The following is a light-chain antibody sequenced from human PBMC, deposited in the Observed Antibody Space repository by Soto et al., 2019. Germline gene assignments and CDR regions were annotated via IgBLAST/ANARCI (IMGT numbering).Light chain of an antibody. CDR1: QSVLYSSNNKNY. CDR3: QQYADWPKT. Sequence: DSVMTQSPDSLAVSLGERATINCKSSQSVLYSSNNKNYLGWYQQKSGQAPSLLIYAASTRAAGVPARFSGSGSGTEFTLTISSLQSEDFAVYFCQQYADWPKTFGQGTKVDIK. V-gene: IGKV4-1*01. CDR2: AAS. J-gene: IGKJ1*01.